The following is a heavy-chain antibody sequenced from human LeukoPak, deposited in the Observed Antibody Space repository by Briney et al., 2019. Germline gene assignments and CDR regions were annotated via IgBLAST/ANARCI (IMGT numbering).Heavy chain of an antibody. CDR1: GFTFDDYA. Sequence: GRSLRLSCAASGFTFDDYAMHWVRQAPGKGLEWVSGISWNSGSIGYADSVKGRFTISRDNAKNSLYLQMNSLRAEDTAVYYCARDRGLDYGDYWGYYYYGMDVWGQGTTVTVSS. V-gene: IGHV3-9*01. CDR2: ISWNSGSI. CDR3: ARDRGLDYGDYWGYYYYGMDV. J-gene: IGHJ6*02. D-gene: IGHD4-17*01.